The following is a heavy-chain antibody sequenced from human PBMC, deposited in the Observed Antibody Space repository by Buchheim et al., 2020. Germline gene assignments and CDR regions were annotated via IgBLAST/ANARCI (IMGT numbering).Heavy chain of an antibody. Sequence: QVQLQQWGAGLLKPSETLSLTCAVYGGSFSGYYWSWIRQPPGKGLEWIGEINHSGSTNYNPSLKSRVTISVDTSKNQFSLKLSSVTAADTAVYYCARHVPQYIAARPGYFDYWGQGTL. D-gene: IGHD6-6*01. CDR2: INHSGST. CDR1: GGSFSGYY. V-gene: IGHV4-34*01. J-gene: IGHJ4*02. CDR3: ARHVPQYIAARPGYFDY.